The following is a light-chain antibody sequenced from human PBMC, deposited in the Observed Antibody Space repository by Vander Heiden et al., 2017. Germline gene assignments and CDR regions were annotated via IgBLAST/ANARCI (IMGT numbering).Light chain of an antibody. Sequence: QTVVTQRPSLSVSPRGTVTLTCGLSSGLVSTSYYPSWYQQPPGQAQRTLFYSTNRRSSGVPGRFSGTIGGNKAALTFTGAQADDECHYCSLLYMGSGIWVFGGGTKLTVL. CDR2: STN. CDR3: LLYMGSGIWV. J-gene: IGLJ3*02. V-gene: IGLV8-61*01. CDR1: SGLVSTSYY.